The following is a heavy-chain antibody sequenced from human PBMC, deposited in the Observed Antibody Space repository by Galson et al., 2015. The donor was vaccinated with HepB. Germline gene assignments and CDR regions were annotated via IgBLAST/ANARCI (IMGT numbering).Heavy chain of an antibody. CDR2: IHPSDSDT. J-gene: IGHJ6*02. CDR1: GFTFANYW. D-gene: IGHD5-12*01. CDR3: AKPTNIATAGSYGLDV. Sequence: QSGAEVKKPGEALKISCQGSGFTFANYWIAWVRQMPGKGLEWMGIIHPSDSDTRYSPSVQGQVTMSADKSISTAYLQWSSLKASDTAIYYCAKPTNIATAGSYGLDVWGQRTTVTVTS. V-gene: IGHV5-51*03.